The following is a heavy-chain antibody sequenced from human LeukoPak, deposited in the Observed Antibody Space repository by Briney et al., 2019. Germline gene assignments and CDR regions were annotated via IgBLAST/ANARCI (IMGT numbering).Heavy chain of an antibody. J-gene: IGHJ4*02. CDR3: ASADIVVVPAARGFDY. Sequence: SVKVSCKASGGTFSSYAISWVRQAPGQGLEWMGGIIPIFGTANYAQKFQGRVTITADESTSTAYVELSSLRSEDTAVYYCASADIVVVPAARGFDYWGQGTLVTVSS. CDR2: IIPIFGTA. CDR1: GGTFSSYA. V-gene: IGHV1-69*13. D-gene: IGHD2-2*01.